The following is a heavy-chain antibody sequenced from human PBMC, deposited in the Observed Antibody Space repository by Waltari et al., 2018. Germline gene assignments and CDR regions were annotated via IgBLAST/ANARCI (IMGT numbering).Heavy chain of an antibody. V-gene: IGHV4-39*07. J-gene: IGHJ3*02. CDR3: ARQEQWLVYAFDI. CDR2: IYYSWST. D-gene: IGHD6-19*01. CDR1: GGSISSSSYY. Sequence: QLQLQESGPGLVKPSETLSLTCTVSGGSISSSSYYWGWIRQPPGKGLEWIGSIYYSWSTYYNPSLKSRVTISVDTSKNQFSLKLSSVTAADTAVYYCARQEQWLVYAFDIWGQGTMVTVSS.